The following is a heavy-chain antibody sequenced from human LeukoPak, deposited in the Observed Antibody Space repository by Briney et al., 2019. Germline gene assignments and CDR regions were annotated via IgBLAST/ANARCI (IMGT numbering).Heavy chain of an antibody. D-gene: IGHD3-3*01. Sequence: PGGSLRLSCAASGFTFSSYAMHWVRQAPGKGLEWVAVISYDGSNKYYADSVKGRFTISRDNSKNTLYLQMNSLRAEDTAVYYCAKSTDYDFWSSFDYWGQGTLVTVSS. CDR1: GFTFSSYA. CDR2: ISYDGSNK. CDR3: AKSTDYDFWSSFDY. J-gene: IGHJ4*02. V-gene: IGHV3-30-3*02.